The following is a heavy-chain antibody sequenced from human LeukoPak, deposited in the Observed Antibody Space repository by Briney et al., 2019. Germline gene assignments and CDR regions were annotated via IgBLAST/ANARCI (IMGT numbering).Heavy chain of an antibody. CDR1: GGSVSSGSHY. D-gene: IGHD4-23*01. CDR2: IYYSGST. V-gene: IGHV4-61*01. J-gene: IGHJ4*02. Sequence: KPSETLSLTCTVSGGSVSSGSHYWSWIRQPPGKGLEWIGYIYYSGSTNYNPPLKSRVTISVDTSKNQFSLKLSSVTAADTAVYYCARLSGGNPDYWGQGTLVTVSS. CDR3: ARLSGGNPDY.